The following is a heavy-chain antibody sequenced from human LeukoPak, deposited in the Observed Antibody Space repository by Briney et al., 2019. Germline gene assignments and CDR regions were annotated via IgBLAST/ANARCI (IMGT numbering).Heavy chain of an antibody. CDR2: INVGNGNT. J-gene: IGHJ4*02. V-gene: IGHV1-3*01. CDR3: ARESADSSAYYLTTFDY. Sequence: ASVKVSCKASGYIFTSYAMHWVRQAPGQRLEWMGWINVGNGNTKYSQKFQGRVTITRDTSASTAYMELSSLRSEDTAVYYCARESADSSAYYLTTFDYWGQGTLVTVSS. D-gene: IGHD3-22*01. CDR1: GYIFTSYA.